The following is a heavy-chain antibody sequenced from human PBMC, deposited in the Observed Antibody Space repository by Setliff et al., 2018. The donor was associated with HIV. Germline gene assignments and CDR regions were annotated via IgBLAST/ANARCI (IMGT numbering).Heavy chain of an antibody. Sequence: LSETLSLTCTVSGGSMSSSGPGYYWGWVRQTPGGGLEWIGSVYYRGRTYYNPSLKSRVTISVDTSKNQLSLRLTSMAAADTAMYYCARSQPDTIFGVVTFDCWGQGKMVTVSS. D-gene: IGHD3-3*01. CDR2: VYYRGRT. J-gene: IGHJ4*02. CDR3: ARSQPDTIFGVVTFDC. CDR1: GGSMSSSGPGYY. V-gene: IGHV4-39*01.